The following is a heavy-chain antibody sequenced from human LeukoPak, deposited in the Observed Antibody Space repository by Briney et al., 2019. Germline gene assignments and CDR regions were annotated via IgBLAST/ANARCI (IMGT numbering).Heavy chain of an antibody. J-gene: IGHJ6*03. V-gene: IGHV1-69*13. CDR1: GGTFSSYA. D-gene: IGHD1-26*01. CDR3: AVGNYHYYYMDV. CDR2: IIPIFGTA. Sequence: ASVKVPCKASGGTFSSYAISWVRQAPGQGLEWMGGIIPIFGTANYAQKFQGRVTITADESTSTAYMELSSLRSEDTAVYYCAVGNYHYYYMDVWGKGTTVTVSS.